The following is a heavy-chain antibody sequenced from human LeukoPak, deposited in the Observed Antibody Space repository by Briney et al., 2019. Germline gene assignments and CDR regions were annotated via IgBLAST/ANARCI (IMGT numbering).Heavy chain of an antibody. J-gene: IGHJ6*02. V-gene: IGHV3-33*01. CDR2: LWYDGSNK. CDR1: GFTFSSYG. Sequence: WGSLRLSCAASGFTFSSYGMHWVRQAPGKGLEWVAVLWYDGSNKSYADSVKGRFTISRDNSKNTLYLQMNSLRAEDTAVYYCARVSGLVVRGVITYYYYYGMDVWGQGTTVTVSS. CDR3: ARVSGLVVRGVITYYYYYGMDV. D-gene: IGHD3-10*01.